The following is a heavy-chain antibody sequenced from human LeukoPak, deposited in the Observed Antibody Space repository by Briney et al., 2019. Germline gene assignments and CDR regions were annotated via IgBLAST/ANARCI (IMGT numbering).Heavy chain of an antibody. V-gene: IGHV4-34*01. D-gene: IGHD3-9*01. CDR3: VRETAYYSRGTFDL. CDR2: ITDGGTT. CDR1: GFTVSTNY. J-gene: IGHJ3*01. Sequence: GSLRLSCAASGFTVSTNYMSWVRQPPGKGLEWIGEITDGGTTNYNPSLKSRVTISVDTSKLQFSLKLSSVTAADTAVYFCVRETAYYSRGTFDLWGQGTMVTVSS.